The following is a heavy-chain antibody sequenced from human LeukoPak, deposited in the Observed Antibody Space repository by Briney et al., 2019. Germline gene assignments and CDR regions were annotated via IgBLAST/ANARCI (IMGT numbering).Heavy chain of an antibody. J-gene: IGHJ4*02. Sequence: GGSLSLSCVASGFTLYNFAMSWVGQAPRRGGAWASFITGGGGSTDYADSVKGRFTISRDNSKNTLYLQMNSLRVEDTATYYCAKDGRSGAPFDRWGQGTVLTVSS. D-gene: IGHD3-3*01. CDR3: AKDGRSGAPFDR. CDR2: ITGGGGST. CDR1: GFTLYNFA. V-gene: IGHV3-23*01.